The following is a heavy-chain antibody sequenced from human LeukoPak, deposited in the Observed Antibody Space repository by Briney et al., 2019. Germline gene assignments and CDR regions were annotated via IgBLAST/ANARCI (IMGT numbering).Heavy chain of an antibody. V-gene: IGHV3-21*01. CDR2: ISSSGSYI. Sequence: GGSLRLSCAASGFTFSSYNINWVRQAPGKGLEWVSSISSSGSYIYYSDSVKGRFTISRDNAKNSLYLQMNSLRAEDTAVYFCARELVGWNYFYYYYMDVWGKGTTVTGSS. J-gene: IGHJ6*03. CDR1: GFTFSSYN. CDR3: ARELVGWNYFYYYYMDV. D-gene: IGHD6-6*01.